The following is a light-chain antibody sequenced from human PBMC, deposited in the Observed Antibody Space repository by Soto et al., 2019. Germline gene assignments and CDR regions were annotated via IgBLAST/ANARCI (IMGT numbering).Light chain of an antibody. Sequence: DIQMTQSPSSLSASVGDRVTITCQASQDIGNSLNWYQQRPGKAPKLMILDASSLDTGVPSRFSGSGSGTDFTFTISSLQSEDIETYYCPQYYDVPITFGQGTRLEI. V-gene: IGKV1-33*01. CDR3: PQYYDVPIT. J-gene: IGKJ5*01. CDR1: QDIGNS. CDR2: DAS.